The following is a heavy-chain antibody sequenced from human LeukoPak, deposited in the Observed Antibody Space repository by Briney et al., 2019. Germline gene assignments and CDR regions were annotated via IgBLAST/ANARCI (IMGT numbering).Heavy chain of an antibody. J-gene: IGHJ3*02. D-gene: IGHD1-26*01. V-gene: IGHV3-53*01. CDR1: GFIVSSNY. CDR3: ARTIVGSSYDAFDI. CDR2: IYSAGNT. Sequence: PGGSLRLSCAASGFIVSSNYMSWVRQAPGKGLEWVSIIYSAGNTYNLDSVKGRFTISRDNPKNTLYLQMNSLRAEDTAVYYCARTIVGSSYDAFDIWGQGTMVIVS.